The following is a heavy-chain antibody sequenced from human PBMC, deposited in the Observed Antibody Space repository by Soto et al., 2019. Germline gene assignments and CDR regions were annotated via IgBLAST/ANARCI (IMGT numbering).Heavy chain of an antibody. CDR3: AGFVDTAMVVNVDY. V-gene: IGHV4-39*01. D-gene: IGHD5-18*01. J-gene: IGHJ4*02. CDR1: GGSISSRSYY. CDR2: IYYSGST. Sequence: SQTLSLPCTVSGGSISSRSYYWGWIRQPTGKGLEWIGSIYYSGSTYYNPSLKSRVTISVDTSKNQFSLKLSSVTAADTAVYYCAGFVDTAMVVNVDYWGQGTLVTVS.